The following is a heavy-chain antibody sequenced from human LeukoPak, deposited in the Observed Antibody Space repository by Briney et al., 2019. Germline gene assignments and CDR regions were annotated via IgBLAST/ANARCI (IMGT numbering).Heavy chain of an antibody. Sequence: GGSLRLSCAASGFTFNSHAMYWARQAPGKGLEWVSGIVGSGGSSYYAESVRGRFTISRDNSKNTVYMQMNSLRDEDTAVYYCAKTTFGYSSGRSPGWPVDYWGQGTVVTVSS. D-gene: IGHD6-19*01. CDR1: GFTFNSHA. J-gene: IGHJ4*02. V-gene: IGHV3-23*01. CDR2: IVGSGGSS. CDR3: AKTTFGYSSGRSPGWPVDY.